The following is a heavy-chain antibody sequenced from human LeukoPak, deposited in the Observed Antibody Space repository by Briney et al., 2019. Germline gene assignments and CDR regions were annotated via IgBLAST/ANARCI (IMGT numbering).Heavy chain of an antibody. V-gene: IGHV3-23*01. CDR2: ISGTTRGT. CDR1: GFTFSTCA. Sequence: SGGSLRLSCAASGFTFSTCAMSWVRQAPGKGLEWVSGISGTTRGTYYADSVKGRFTISRDNSKNTLFLQVNSLRAEDTAVYYCAKVRTYFYHGLDVWGQGTTVTVSS. J-gene: IGHJ6*02. D-gene: IGHD1-14*01. CDR3: AKVRTYFYHGLDV.